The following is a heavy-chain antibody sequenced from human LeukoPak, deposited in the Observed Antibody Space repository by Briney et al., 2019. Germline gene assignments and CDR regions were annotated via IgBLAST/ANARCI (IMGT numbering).Heavy chain of an antibody. V-gene: IGHV4-39*07. CDR3: ARDGGSYSGFDP. Sequence: SETLSLTCTVSGGSISSSSYYWGWIRQPPGKGLEWIGSIYYSGSTYYNPSLKSRVTISVDTSKNQFSLKLSSVTAADTAVYYCARDGGSYSGFDPWGQGTLVTVSS. D-gene: IGHD1-26*01. J-gene: IGHJ5*02. CDR1: GGSISSSSYY. CDR2: IYYSGST.